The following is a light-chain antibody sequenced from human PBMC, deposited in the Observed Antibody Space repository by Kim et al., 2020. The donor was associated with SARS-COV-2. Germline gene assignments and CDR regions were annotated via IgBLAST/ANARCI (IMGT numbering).Light chain of an antibody. CDR3: QIWDNSGVV. CDR1: KIGSKS. J-gene: IGLJ2*01. Sequence: SYELTQPPSVSVAPGKTATITCGGNKIGSKSVHWYQQKPGQAPVLVISYDSDRPSGIPERFSGSNSGNTATLTISSVEAEDEADYYCQIWDNSGVVFGGG. CDR2: YDS. V-gene: IGLV3-21*04.